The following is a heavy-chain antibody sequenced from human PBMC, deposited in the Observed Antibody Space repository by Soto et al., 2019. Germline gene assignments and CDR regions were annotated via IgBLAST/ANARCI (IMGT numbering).Heavy chain of an antibody. V-gene: IGHV3-74*01. CDR3: AKDEEQWLVPGGY. CDR1: GFTLSSYK. D-gene: IGHD6-19*01. CDR2: ITNDGSIT. Sequence: GGSLRLSCAASGFTLSSYKMEWVRQVPGKGLVWISQITNDGSITKYVDSVKGRFTISRDNSKNTLYLQMNSLRAEDTAVYYWAKDEEQWLVPGGYWGQGTLVTVSS. J-gene: IGHJ4*02.